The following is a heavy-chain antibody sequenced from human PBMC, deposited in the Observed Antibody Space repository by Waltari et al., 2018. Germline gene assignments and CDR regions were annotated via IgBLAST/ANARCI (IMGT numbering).Heavy chain of an antibody. Sequence: QVQLQESGPGLVKPSGTLSLTCAVSGGSISSSNWWSWVRQPPGKGLEWIGEIYHSGSTNYNPSLKSRVTISVDKSKNQFSLKLSSVTAADTAVYYCARVITMVRGVIIKYYYYYYMDVWGKGTTVTVSS. CDR2: IYHSGST. CDR3: ARVITMVRGVIIKYYYYYYMDV. D-gene: IGHD3-10*01. CDR1: GGSISSSNW. V-gene: IGHV4-4*02. J-gene: IGHJ6*03.